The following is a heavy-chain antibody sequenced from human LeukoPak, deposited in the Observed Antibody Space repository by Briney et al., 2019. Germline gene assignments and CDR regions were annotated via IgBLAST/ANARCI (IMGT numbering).Heavy chain of an antibody. CDR2: ISAYNGNT. CDR1: GYTFTSYG. V-gene: IGHV1-18*01. CDR3: ARDRGRLWFSEGVDY. Sequence: ASVKVSCKASGYTFTSYGISWVRQAPGQGLEWMGWISAYNGNTDYAQKLQGRVTMTTDTSTSTAYMELRSLRSDDTAVYYCARDRGRLWFSEGVDYWGQGTLVTVSS. J-gene: IGHJ4*02. D-gene: IGHD5-18*01.